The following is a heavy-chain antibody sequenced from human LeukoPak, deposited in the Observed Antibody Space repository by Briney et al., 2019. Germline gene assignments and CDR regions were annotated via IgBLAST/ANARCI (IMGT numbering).Heavy chain of an antibody. J-gene: IGHJ6*03. Sequence: PSETLSLTCTVSGGSIRSYYWSWIRQPAGKGLEWIGRIYTSGSTNYNPSLKSRVTMSVDTSKNQFSLKLSSVTAADTAVYYCARDRDVVVVAATHYYYYYMDVWGKGTTVTVSS. CDR1: GGSIRSYY. D-gene: IGHD2-15*01. CDR3: ARDRDVVVVAATHYYYYYMDV. CDR2: IYTSGST. V-gene: IGHV4-4*07.